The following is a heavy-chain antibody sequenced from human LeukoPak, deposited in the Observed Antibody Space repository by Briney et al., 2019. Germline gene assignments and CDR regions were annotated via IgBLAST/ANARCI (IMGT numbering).Heavy chain of an antibody. V-gene: IGHV1-18*01. CDR3: ARAETTLLLNY. D-gene: IGHD4-11*01. Sequence: GASVKVSCKASGYSVTNYGIIWVRQTPGQGLQWMGWISAHNGNTNYAQKLQGRVTLTTDTSTSTVYMELRSLTSDDTAVYYCARAETTLLLNYWGQGTLVTVSS. CDR2: ISAHNGNT. J-gene: IGHJ4*02. CDR1: GYSVTNYG.